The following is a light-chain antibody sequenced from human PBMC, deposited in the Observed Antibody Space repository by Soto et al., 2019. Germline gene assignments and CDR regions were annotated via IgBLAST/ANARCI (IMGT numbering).Light chain of an antibody. CDR3: QQYNNWPPYT. CDR1: QSISSN. CDR2: AAS. V-gene: IGKV3-15*01. Sequence: DIVMTQSPATLSLSPGERATLSCRASQSISSNLAWYQHKPGQAPRLLIYAASTRASGIPARFSGSGSGTEFTLTISSLQSEDFAVYYCQQYNNWPPYTFGQGTKLEIK. J-gene: IGKJ2*01.